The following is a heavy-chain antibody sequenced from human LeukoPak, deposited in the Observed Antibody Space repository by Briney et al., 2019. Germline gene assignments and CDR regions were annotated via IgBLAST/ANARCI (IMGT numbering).Heavy chain of an antibody. Sequence: GGSLRLSCAASGFTFSTYNMNWVRQAPGKGLEWVSSISASSYYIYYTDSVKGRFIISRDNAKNSLYLQMSSLRAEDSAIYYCARDPPLVSGPIYYYYYMDVWGKGTTVTVSS. J-gene: IGHJ6*03. CDR3: ARDPPLVSGPIYYYYYMDV. V-gene: IGHV3-21*01. CDR2: ISASSYYI. CDR1: GFTFSTYN. D-gene: IGHD5/OR15-5a*01.